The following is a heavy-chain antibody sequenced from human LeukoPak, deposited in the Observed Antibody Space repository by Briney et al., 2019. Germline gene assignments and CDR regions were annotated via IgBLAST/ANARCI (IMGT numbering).Heavy chain of an antibody. J-gene: IGHJ4*02. CDR3: ASWSYYSYFDY. D-gene: IGHD1-26*01. CDR1: GFTFDDYS. Sequence: GGSLRLSCAASGFTFDDYSMTWVRQAPGKGLEWVSGINWNGGSTGYADSVKGRFTISRDNAKNSLYLQMNSLRAEDTAVYYCASWSYYSYFDYWGQGTLVTVSS. CDR2: INWNGGST. V-gene: IGHV3-20*04.